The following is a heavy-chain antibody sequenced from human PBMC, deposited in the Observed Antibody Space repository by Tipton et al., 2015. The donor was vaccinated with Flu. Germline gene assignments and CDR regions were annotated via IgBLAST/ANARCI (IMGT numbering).Heavy chain of an antibody. D-gene: IGHD3-10*02. CDR1: SGSIRSINYF. CDR2: IYPSGTT. V-gene: IGHV4-39*01. J-gene: IGHJ4*02. CDR3: ARLCYYDVDLKNFYFDY. Sequence: TLSLTCTVSSGSIRSINYFCAWIRQPPGKGLELIGSIYPSGTTYYNPSLKSRVTISVDTSKSQFSLKVRCVTAADTAVYYCARLCYYDVDLKNFYFDYWGQGALVTVSS.